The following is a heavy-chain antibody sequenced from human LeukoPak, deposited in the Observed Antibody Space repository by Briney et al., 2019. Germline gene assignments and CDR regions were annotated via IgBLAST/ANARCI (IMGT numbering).Heavy chain of an antibody. Sequence: PSETLSLTCAVYGGSFSGYYWSWIRQPPGKGLEWIGEINHGGSTNYNPSLKSRVTISVDTSKNQFSLKLSSVTAADTAVYYCARSVGRELLWFGELLDWGQGTLVTVSS. CDR3: ARSVGRELLWFGELLD. D-gene: IGHD3-10*01. CDR1: GGSFSGYY. V-gene: IGHV4-34*01. CDR2: INHGGST. J-gene: IGHJ4*02.